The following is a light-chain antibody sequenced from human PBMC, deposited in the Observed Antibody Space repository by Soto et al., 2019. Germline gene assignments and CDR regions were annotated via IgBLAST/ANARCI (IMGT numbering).Light chain of an antibody. CDR1: QSVSSSY. J-gene: IGKJ1*01. CDR3: QKYGRT. V-gene: IGKV3-20*01. Sequence: EIGWTQSPGTLSLSPGERDTLSCRAIQSVSSSYLAWYQQKPGQAPRLLIYGASSRATGIPDRFSGSGSGTDFTLTISRLEPEDFAVYYCQKYGRTFGQGTKLEIK. CDR2: GAS.